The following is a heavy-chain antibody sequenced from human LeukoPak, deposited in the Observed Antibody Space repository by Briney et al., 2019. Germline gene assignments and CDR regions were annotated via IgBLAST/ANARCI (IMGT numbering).Heavy chain of an antibody. Sequence: ASVKVSSKASGGTFSSYAISWVRQAPGQGLEWMGRIIPIFGTANYAQKFQGRVTITADESTSTAYMEPSSLRSEDTAVYYCVKSEGPFRGYSYGYVLDWGQGTLVTVSS. D-gene: IGHD5-18*01. J-gene: IGHJ4*02. V-gene: IGHV1-69*13. CDR1: GGTFSSYA. CDR3: VKSEGPFRGYSYGYVLD. CDR2: IIPIFGTA.